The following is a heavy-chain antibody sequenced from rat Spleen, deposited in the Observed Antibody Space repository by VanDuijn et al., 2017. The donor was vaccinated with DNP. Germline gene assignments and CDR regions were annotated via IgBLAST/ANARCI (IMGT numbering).Heavy chain of an antibody. V-gene: IGHV3-1*01. D-gene: IGHD4-6*01. CDR3: ARFGGGPDY. J-gene: IGHJ2*01. CDR1: GYSITSNY. Sequence: EVQLQESGSGLVKPSQSLSLTCSVTGYSITSNYWGWIRKFPGNKLEYIGHISYTGSTSYNPSLKSRISITRDTSKNQFFLHLNSVTTEDTATYYCARFGGGPDYWGQGVMVTVSS. CDR2: ISYTGST.